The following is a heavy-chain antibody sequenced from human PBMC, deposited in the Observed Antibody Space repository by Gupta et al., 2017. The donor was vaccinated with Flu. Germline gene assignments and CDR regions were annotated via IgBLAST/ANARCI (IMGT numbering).Heavy chain of an antibody. V-gene: IGHV4-39*01. CDR3: ARHFVGCWPGGTCYDETDY. CDR1: GGSVNRNRYY. CDR2: IYYSGNT. J-gene: IGHJ4*02. Sequence: QLQLQESGPGLVKPSETQSLTCIVSGGSVNRNRYYLGWIRLPPGKGLDWGGSIYYSGNTYYNPSLKGRVTISVDTSKNQFSMELSSVTAADTAIYYCARHFVGCWPGGTCYDETDYLGQGTLGTVSS. D-gene: IGHD2-15*01.